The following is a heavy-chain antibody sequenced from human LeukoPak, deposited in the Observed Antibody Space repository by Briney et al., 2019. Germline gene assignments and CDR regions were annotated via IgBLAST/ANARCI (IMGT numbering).Heavy chain of an antibody. CDR2: INPNSGGT. Sequence: ASVKVSCKASGYTFTGYYMHWVRQAPGQGLEWMGWINPNSGGTNYAQKFQGRVTITADKSTSTAYMELSSLRSEDTAVYYCVSGDYSDFDYWGQGTLVTVSS. CDR1: GYTFTGYY. CDR3: VSGDYSDFDY. D-gene: IGHD4-17*01. J-gene: IGHJ4*02. V-gene: IGHV1-2*02.